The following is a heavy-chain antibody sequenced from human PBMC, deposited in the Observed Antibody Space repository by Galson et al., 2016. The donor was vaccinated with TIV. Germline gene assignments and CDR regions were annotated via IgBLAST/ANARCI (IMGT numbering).Heavy chain of an antibody. Sequence: ETLSLTCTVSGVSVTSSSFYWTWIRQPPGRGLEWIGYVYYSGNTDYNPSLKSRVIISIDTSKSQFSLELASLTVADTAVYYCARRRTRPEAFDIWGLGTRVTVSS. J-gene: IGHJ3*02. CDR3: ARRRTRPEAFDI. V-gene: IGHV4-61*01. CDR2: VYYSGNT. D-gene: IGHD6-6*01. CDR1: GVSVTSSSFY.